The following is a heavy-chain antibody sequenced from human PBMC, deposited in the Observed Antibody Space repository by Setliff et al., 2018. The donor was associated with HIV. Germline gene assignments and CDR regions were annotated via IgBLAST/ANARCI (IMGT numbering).Heavy chain of an antibody. V-gene: IGHV1-2*04. Sequence: ASVKVSCKASGYTFTGYYMHWVRQAPGQGLEWMGWINPNSGGTNYAQKFQGWVTMTRDTSISTAYMELSRLRSEDTAVYYCARSPGGSYPSGFDYWGQGTLVTVSS. J-gene: IGHJ4*02. D-gene: IGHD1-26*01. CDR1: GYTFTGYY. CDR3: ARSPGGSYPSGFDY. CDR2: INPNSGGT.